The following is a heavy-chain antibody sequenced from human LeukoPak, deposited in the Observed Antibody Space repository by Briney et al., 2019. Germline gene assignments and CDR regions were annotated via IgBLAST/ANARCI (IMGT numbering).Heavy chain of an antibody. CDR3: AKGGITPFDY. Sequence: GRSLRLSCAASGFTFSSYGMHWVRQAPGKGLEWVAVIWYDGSNKYYADSVKGRFTISRDNSKNTLYLQMNSLRAEDTAVYYCAKGGITPFDYWGQGTLVTVSS. V-gene: IGHV3-33*06. D-gene: IGHD3-10*01. CDR2: IWYDGSNK. J-gene: IGHJ4*02. CDR1: GFTFSSYG.